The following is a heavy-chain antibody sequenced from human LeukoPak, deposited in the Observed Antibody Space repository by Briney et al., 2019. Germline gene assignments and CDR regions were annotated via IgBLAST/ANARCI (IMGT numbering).Heavy chain of an antibody. D-gene: IGHD6-25*01. CDR3: ARDGLAAGFSGFGGY. J-gene: IGHJ4*02. CDR1: GFTFSSYA. V-gene: IGHV3-23*01. Sequence: GGSLRLSCAASGFTFSSYAMSWVRQAPGKGLEWVSAISGSGGSTYYADSVKGRFTISRDNSKNTLYLQMNSLRAEDTAVYYCARDGLAAGFSGFGGYWGQGTLVTVSS. CDR2: ISGSGGST.